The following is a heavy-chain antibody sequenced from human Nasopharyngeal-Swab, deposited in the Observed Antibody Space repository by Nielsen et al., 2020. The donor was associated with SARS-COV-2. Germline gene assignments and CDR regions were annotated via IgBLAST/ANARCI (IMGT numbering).Heavy chain of an antibody. Sequence: GGSLRLSCATSGFTFSTYEMNWVRQAPGKGLEWISYIRSSGSTIYYADSVKGRFTISRDNAKNSLYLQMNSLRAEDTAVYYCARRYCSSTSCLIDYWGQGTLVTVSS. CDR1: GFTFSTYE. CDR2: IRSSGSTI. V-gene: IGHV3-48*03. J-gene: IGHJ4*02. CDR3: ARRYCSSTSCLIDY. D-gene: IGHD2-2*01.